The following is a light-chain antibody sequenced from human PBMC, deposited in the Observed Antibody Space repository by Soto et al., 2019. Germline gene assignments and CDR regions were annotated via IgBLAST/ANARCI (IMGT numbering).Light chain of an antibody. CDR1: QSVSSN. V-gene: IGKV3D-15*02. CDR2: DAS. J-gene: IGKJ5*01. CDR3: QQYSSSPIT. Sequence: EIVMTQSPATLSVSPGERAILSCRASQSVSSNLAWLQKKPGQAPRLLIYDASNRATGIPARFSGSGSGTDFSLTISRLDPEDFAVYYCQQYSSSPITFGQGTRLEIK.